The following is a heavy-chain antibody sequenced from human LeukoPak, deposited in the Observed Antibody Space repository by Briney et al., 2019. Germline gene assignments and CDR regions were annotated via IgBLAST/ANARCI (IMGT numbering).Heavy chain of an antibody. Sequence: GASVKVSCKASGYTFTSYDINWVRQAPGQGLEWMGWISAYSGNTNYAQKFQGRVTMTRNTSISTAYMELSSLRSEDTAVYYCARGRGVEILRYFDWLSNYYYYYGMDVWGQGTTVTVSS. V-gene: IGHV1-8*01. J-gene: IGHJ6*02. CDR2: ISAYSGNT. D-gene: IGHD3-9*01. CDR3: ARGRGVEILRYFDWLSNYYYYYGMDV. CDR1: GYTFTSYD.